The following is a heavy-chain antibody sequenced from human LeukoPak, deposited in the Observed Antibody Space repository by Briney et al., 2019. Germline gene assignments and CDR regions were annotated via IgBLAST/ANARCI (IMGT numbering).Heavy chain of an antibody. CDR1: GFTFSSYS. CDR2: ISSSSSYI. D-gene: IGHD3-22*01. CDR3: AREVGITMIVVVITGGGFDY. J-gene: IGHJ4*02. V-gene: IGHV3-21*01. Sequence: PGGSLRLSCAASGFTFSSYSMSWVRQAPGKGLEWVSSISSSSSYIYYADSVKGRFTISRDNAKNSLYLQMNSLRAEDTAVYYCAREVGITMIVVVITGGGFDYWGQGTLVTVSS.